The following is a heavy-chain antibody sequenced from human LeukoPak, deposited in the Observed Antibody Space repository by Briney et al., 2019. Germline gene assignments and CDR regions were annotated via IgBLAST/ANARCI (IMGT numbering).Heavy chain of an antibody. V-gene: IGHV3-30*18. CDR2: ISSDGSIK. Sequence: PGGSLRLSCAASGFTFDDYGMSWVRQAPGKGLEWVAVISSDGSIKVYADSVKGRFTLSRDNSINTVDLQMNSLRAEDTAVYYCVKEYHSRGFGAYFDYWGQGALVTVSS. D-gene: IGHD3-3*01. CDR3: VKEYHSRGFGAYFDY. CDR1: GFTFDDYG. J-gene: IGHJ4*02.